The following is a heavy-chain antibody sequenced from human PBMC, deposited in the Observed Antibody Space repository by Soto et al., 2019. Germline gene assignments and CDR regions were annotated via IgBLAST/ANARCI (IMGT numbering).Heavy chain of an antibody. CDR3: AIGGLGYCSGGSCLKSWFDP. V-gene: IGHV1-18*01. Sequence: QVQLVQSGAEVKKPGASVKVSCKASGYTFTSYGISWVRQAPGQGLEWMGWISPYNGNTNYAQKLQGRVTMTTDTSTSTAYMELRSLRSDDTAVYYCAIGGLGYCSGGSCLKSWFDPWGQGTLVTVSS. J-gene: IGHJ5*02. D-gene: IGHD2-15*01. CDR1: GYTFTSYG. CDR2: ISPYNGNT.